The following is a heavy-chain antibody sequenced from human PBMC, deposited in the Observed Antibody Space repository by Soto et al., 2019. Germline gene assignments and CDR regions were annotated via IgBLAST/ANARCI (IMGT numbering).Heavy chain of an antibody. J-gene: IGHJ4*02. V-gene: IGHV3-30-3*01. CDR1: GFTFSSYA. Sequence: GGSLRLSCAASGFTFSSYAMHWVRQAPGKGLEWVAVISYDGSNKYYADSVKGRFTISRDNSKNTLYLQMNSLRAEDTAVYYCARDGYYGSGSYYPFDYWGQGTLVTVSS. CDR2: ISYDGSNK. CDR3: ARDGYYGSGSYYPFDY. D-gene: IGHD3-10*01.